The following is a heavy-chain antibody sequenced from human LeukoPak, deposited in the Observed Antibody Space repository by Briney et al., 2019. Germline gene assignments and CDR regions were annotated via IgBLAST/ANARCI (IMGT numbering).Heavy chain of an antibody. V-gene: IGHV3-7*01. J-gene: IGHJ4*02. CDR2: IKQDGSER. Sequence: GGSLRLSCAASGFTFSSYWMTWVRQAPGKGLEWVANIKQDGSERYYVDSVKGRFTISRDNAKNSLCLQMNSLRAEDTAVYYCAKDSSGWYVDYWGQGTLVTVSS. D-gene: IGHD6-19*01. CDR1: GFTFSSYW. CDR3: AKDSSGWYVDY.